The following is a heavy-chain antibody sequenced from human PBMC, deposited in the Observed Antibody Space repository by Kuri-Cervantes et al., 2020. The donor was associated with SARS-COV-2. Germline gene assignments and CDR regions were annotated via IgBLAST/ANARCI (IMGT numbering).Heavy chain of an antibody. J-gene: IGHJ5*02. CDR2: ISGSGGST. V-gene: IGHV3-23*01. CDR3: AKDLGRPNWFDH. CDR1: GFTFSSYG. Sequence: GGSLRLSCAASGFTFSSYGMHWVRQAPGKGLEWVSAISGSGGSTYYADSVKGRFTISRDNSKNTLYLQMNSLRAEDTAVYYCAKDLGRPNWFDHWGQGTLVTVSS.